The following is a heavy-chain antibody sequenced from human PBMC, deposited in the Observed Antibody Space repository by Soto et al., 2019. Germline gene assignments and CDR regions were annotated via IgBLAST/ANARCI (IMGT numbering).Heavy chain of an antibody. CDR3: GRGGLGVVAPYDY. D-gene: IGHD3-3*01. J-gene: IGHJ4*02. CDR2: ISGSNGDT. V-gene: IGHV1-18*01. Sequence: QVQLVQSGAEVKESGSSVKVSCKASGYTFTNYGVAWVRRAPGQGLEWMGGISGSNGDTKYAQNLQGRVPIPTDTATNTVERELGSLRPDDTAIYFWGRGGLGVVAPYDYWGQEPPVTVSS. CDR1: GYTFTNYG.